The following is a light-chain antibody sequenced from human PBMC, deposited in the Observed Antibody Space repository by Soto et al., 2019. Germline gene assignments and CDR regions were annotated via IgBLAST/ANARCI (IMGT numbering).Light chain of an antibody. Sequence: EIVMTQSPATLSVSPGERVTLSCRASQSVSRFLAWYQQRPGQAPRLLIYDTSTRATGVPARFSGSGSGTEFSLTISSLQSEDFAVYYCQQYNKWPGTFGQGTKLEIK. CDR1: QSVSRF. V-gene: IGKV3-15*01. J-gene: IGKJ2*01. CDR2: DTS. CDR3: QQYNKWPGT.